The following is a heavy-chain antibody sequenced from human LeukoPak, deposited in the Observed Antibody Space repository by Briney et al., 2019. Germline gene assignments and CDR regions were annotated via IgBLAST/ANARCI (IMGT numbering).Heavy chain of an antibody. CDR3: AKGGYYDSSGYYFFDY. Sequence: GGSLRLSCAASGFTFSSYAVSWVRQAPGKGLEWVSSISGSGGSIYYADSVKGRFTISRDNSKNTLYLQMNSLRAEDTAVYYCAKGGYYDSSGYYFFDYWGQGTLVTVSS. J-gene: IGHJ4*02. CDR1: GFTFSSYA. CDR2: ISGSGGSI. V-gene: IGHV3-23*01. D-gene: IGHD3-22*01.